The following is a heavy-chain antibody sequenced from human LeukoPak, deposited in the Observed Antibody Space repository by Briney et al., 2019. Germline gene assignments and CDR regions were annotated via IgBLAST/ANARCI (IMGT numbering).Heavy chain of an antibody. V-gene: IGHV3-30*02. J-gene: IGHJ4*02. CDR3: AKFATVTTVDY. CDR1: GFTFSSYG. D-gene: IGHD4-17*01. Sequence: PGGSLRLSCAASGFTFSSYGMHWVRQAPGKGLEWVAFIRYDGSNKYYADSVKGRFTISRDNSKNTLYLQMNSLRAEDTAVYYCAKFATVTTVDYWGQGTLVTVSS. CDR2: IRYDGSNK.